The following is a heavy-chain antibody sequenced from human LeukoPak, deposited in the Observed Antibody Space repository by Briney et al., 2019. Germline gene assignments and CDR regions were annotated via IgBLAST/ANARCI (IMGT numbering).Heavy chain of an antibody. CDR2: IGPTGFDR. Sequence: PGGSLRLSCTTSGLTFSTSGFNWVRQAPGKGLEWVASIGPTGFDRYHADSIKGRFTIYRDNANNFQYLQMDSLRAEDTAVYYCATETNGRHYDYWGQGTLLTVSS. CDR3: ATETNGRHYDY. D-gene: IGHD1-14*01. V-gene: IGHV3-21*06. J-gene: IGHJ4*02. CDR1: GLTFSTSG.